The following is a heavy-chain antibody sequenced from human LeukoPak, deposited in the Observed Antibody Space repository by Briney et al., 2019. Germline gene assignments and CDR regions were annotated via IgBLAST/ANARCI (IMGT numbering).Heavy chain of an antibody. CDR1: GFTFSSYA. J-gene: IGHJ4*02. V-gene: IGHV3-7*01. CDR2: IKEDGSEK. D-gene: IGHD1-26*01. Sequence: GGSLRLSCAASGFTFSSYAMSWVRQAPGKGLEWVANIKEDGSEKNYVDSVKGRLTISRDNAKNSLYLQMNSLRAEDTAVYYCAREARRGSYYYFDYWGQGTLVTVSS. CDR3: AREARRGSYYYFDY.